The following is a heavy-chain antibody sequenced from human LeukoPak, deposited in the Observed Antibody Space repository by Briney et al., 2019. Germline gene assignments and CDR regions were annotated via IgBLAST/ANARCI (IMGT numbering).Heavy chain of an antibody. Sequence: SETLSLTCTVSGGSISSGSYYWSWIRQPAGKGLEWIGRIYTSGSTNYNPSLKSRVTISVDTSKNQFSLKLSSVTAADTAVYYCARQSGYSYGTYYFDYWGQGTLVTVSS. J-gene: IGHJ4*02. CDR3: ARQSGYSYGTYYFDY. CDR1: GGSISSGSYY. D-gene: IGHD5-18*01. CDR2: IYTSGST. V-gene: IGHV4-61*02.